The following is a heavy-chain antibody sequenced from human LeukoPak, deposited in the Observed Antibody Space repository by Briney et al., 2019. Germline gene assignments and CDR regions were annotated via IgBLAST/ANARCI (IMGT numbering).Heavy chain of an antibody. CDR1: GYTFTSYD. CDR3: ASALMVVRGVINYYYGMDV. Sequence: ASVKVSCKASGYTFTSYDINWVRQATGQGLEWMGWMNPNSGNTGYAQKFQGRVTMTRNTSISTAYMELSSLRSEDTAVYYCASALMVVRGVINYYYGMDVWGQGTTVTASS. CDR2: MNPNSGNT. D-gene: IGHD3-10*01. V-gene: IGHV1-8*01. J-gene: IGHJ6*02.